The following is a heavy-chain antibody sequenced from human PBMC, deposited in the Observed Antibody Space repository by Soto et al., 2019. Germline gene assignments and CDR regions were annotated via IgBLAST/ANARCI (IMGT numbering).Heavy chain of an antibody. Sequence: ASVKVSCKASGYTFTSYGISWVRQAPGQGLEWMGWISANNGNTNYAQKFQGRVTMTRDTSISTAYMELSRLRSDDTAVYYCARASVGILTHYDYWGQGTLVTVSS. J-gene: IGHJ4*02. CDR3: ARASVGILTHYDY. CDR2: ISANNGNT. V-gene: IGHV1-18*01. CDR1: GYTFTSYG. D-gene: IGHD3-9*01.